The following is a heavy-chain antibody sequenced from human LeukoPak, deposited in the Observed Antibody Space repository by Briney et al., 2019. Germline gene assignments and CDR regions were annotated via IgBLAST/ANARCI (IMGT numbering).Heavy chain of an antibody. CDR3: ARASDGSSRGYYYYYMDV. Sequence: PSETLSLTCTVSGGSISSSSYYWGWIRQPPGKGLEWIGSIYYSGSTYYNPSLKSRVTISVDTSKNQFSLKLSSVTAADTAVYYCARASDGSSRGYYYYYMDVWGKGTTVTISS. V-gene: IGHV4-39*07. J-gene: IGHJ6*03. CDR1: GGSISSSSYY. CDR2: IYYSGST. D-gene: IGHD6-6*01.